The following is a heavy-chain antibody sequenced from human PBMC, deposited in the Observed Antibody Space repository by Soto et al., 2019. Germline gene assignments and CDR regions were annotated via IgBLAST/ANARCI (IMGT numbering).Heavy chain of an antibody. J-gene: IGHJ4*02. CDR1: GYTFISYS. D-gene: IGHD5-18*01. V-gene: IGHV5-51*01. CDR3: ASAMKYSYGYY. CDR2: IYASDSDT. Sequence: GESLKISCKGSGYTFISYSISWVRQMPGKGLEWMGLIYASDSDTRYSPSFQGQVTISVDKSISTAYLQWSSLKASDTAIYYCASAMKYSYGYYWGQGTLVTVSS.